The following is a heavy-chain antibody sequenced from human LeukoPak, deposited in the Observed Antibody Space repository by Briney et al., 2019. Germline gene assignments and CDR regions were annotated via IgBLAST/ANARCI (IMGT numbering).Heavy chain of an antibody. J-gene: IGHJ1*01. D-gene: IGHD6-19*01. Sequence: SETLSLTCTVSGGSISSGDYYWSWIRQPPGKGLEWIGYIYYSGSTYYNPSLKSRVTISVDTSKNQFSLKLSSVTAADTAVYYCASSEGSEYFQHWGQGTLVTVSS. CDR1: GGSISSGDYY. V-gene: IGHV4-30-4*08. CDR3: ASSEGSEYFQH. CDR2: IYYSGST.